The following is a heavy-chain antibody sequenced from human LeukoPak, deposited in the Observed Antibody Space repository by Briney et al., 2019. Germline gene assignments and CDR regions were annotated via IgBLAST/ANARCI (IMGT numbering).Heavy chain of an antibody. CDR3: ARYCSGGNCKGAFDI. CDR1: GGSIRSGDCY. D-gene: IGHD2-15*01. CDR2: IYHSGST. V-gene: IGHV4-31*01. Sequence: PSETLSLTCTVSGGSIRSGDCYWSWIRQRPGEGLEWFGYIYHSGSTYYNPSLKSQFTISVDTSMNQFSLKLSSVTAADTAVYYCARYCSGGNCKGAFDIWGQGTMVTVSS. J-gene: IGHJ3*02.